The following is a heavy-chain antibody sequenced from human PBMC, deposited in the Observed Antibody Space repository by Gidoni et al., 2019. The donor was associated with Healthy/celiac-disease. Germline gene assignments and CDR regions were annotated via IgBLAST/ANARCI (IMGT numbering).Heavy chain of an antibody. J-gene: IGHJ6*02. CDR3: AKAFLEWSIPGYGMDV. Sequence: QVQLVGSGGGVVQPGRSLRLSCAASGFTFSSYGMHWVLQAPGKGLEWVAVISYDGSNKYYADSVKGRFTISRDNSKNTLYLQMNSLRAEDTAVYYCAKAFLEWSIPGYGMDVWGQGTTVTVSS. CDR2: ISYDGSNK. CDR1: GFTFSSYG. V-gene: IGHV3-30*18. D-gene: IGHD3-3*01.